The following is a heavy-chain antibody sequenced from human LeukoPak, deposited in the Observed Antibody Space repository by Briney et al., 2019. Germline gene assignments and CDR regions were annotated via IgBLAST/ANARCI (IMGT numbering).Heavy chain of an antibody. CDR3: ARVSLYYDILTGYHNWFDP. V-gene: IGHV4-59*01. J-gene: IGHJ5*02. D-gene: IGHD3-9*01. CDR1: GGSISSYY. Sequence: SETLSLTCTVSGGSISSYYWSWIRQPAGQGREWIGYIYYSGSTNYNPSLNSRVTISVDMSKNQFSLKLSSVTAADTAVYYCARVSLYYDILTGYHNWFDPWGQGTLVTVSS. CDR2: IYYSGST.